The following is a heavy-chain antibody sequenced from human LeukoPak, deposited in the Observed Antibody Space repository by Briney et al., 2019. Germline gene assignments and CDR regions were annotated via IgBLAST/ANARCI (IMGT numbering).Heavy chain of an antibody. Sequence: GGSLRLSCAASGFTVSSNYMSWVRQAPGKGLEWVSVIYSGGSTYYTDSVKGRFTISRDNSKNTLYLQMNSLRAEDTAVYYCATSIVGARGYFDYWGQGTLVTVSS. D-gene: IGHD1-26*01. CDR3: ATSIVGARGYFDY. CDR1: GFTVSSNY. V-gene: IGHV3-53*01. CDR2: IYSGGST. J-gene: IGHJ4*02.